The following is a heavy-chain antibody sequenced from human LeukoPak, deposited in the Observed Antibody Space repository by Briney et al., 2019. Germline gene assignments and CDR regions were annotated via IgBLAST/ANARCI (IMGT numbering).Heavy chain of an antibody. J-gene: IGHJ4*02. Sequence: GGSLRLSCAAYGITFSNYAMNWVRRAPGKGLEWVSTISGSGGSAYYVDSVKGRFTTSRDNSRNTLYLQMNSLRAEDTAVYYCATNYYDSSRAASDYWGQGTLVTVSS. V-gene: IGHV3-23*01. CDR3: ATNYYDSSRAASDY. CDR2: ISGSGGSA. D-gene: IGHD3-22*01. CDR1: GITFSNYA.